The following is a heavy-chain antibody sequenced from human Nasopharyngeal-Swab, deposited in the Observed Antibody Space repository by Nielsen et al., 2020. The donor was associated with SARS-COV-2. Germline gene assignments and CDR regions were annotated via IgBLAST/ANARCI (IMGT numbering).Heavy chain of an antibody. D-gene: IGHD6-19*01. CDR2: IYYSGST. Sequence: WIRQPPGKSLEWIGYIYYSGSTYYNPSLKSRVTISVDTSKNQFSLKLSSVTAADTAVYYCAGDLRYSSGWSPGRYFDLWGRGTLVTVSS. V-gene: IGHV4-31*02. CDR3: AGDLRYSSGWSPGRYFDL. J-gene: IGHJ2*01.